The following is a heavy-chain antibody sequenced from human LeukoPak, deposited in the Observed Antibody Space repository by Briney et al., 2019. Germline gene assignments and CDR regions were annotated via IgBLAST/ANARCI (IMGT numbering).Heavy chain of an antibody. J-gene: IGHJ4*02. CDR2: IKQEGSEK. CDR3: VGVIERGDY. D-gene: IGHD2-21*01. V-gene: IGHV3-7*01. CDR1: GSTLSSFW. Sequence: GRCLRPAYAPAGSTLSSFWTGCVRQAPGKGLGWVDNIKQEGSEKYYVDSVKGRFTISRDNAKDSLYLQMNSLRAEDTAVYYCVGVIERGDYWGQGTLVTVSS.